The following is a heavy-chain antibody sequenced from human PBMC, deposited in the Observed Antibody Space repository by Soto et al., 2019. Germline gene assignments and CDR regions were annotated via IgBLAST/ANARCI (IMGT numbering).Heavy chain of an antibody. CDR1: GFTFSSYS. CDR2: ISSSSSTI. D-gene: IGHD3-3*01. V-gene: IGHV3-48*02. CDR3: ARMYGSYYDFWSGPEGAAFDI. J-gene: IGHJ3*02. Sequence: GGSLRLSCAASGFTFSSYSMNWVRQAPGKGLEWVSYISSSSSTIYYADSVKGRFTISRDNAKNSLYLQMNSLRDEDTAVYYCARMYGSYYDFWSGPEGAAFDIWGQGTMVTVSS.